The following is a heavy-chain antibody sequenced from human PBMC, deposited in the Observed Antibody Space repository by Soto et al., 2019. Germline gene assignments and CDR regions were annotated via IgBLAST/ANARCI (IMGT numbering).Heavy chain of an antibody. J-gene: IGHJ4*02. CDR1: GFTFSSFA. V-gene: IGHV3-23*01. Sequence: EVQLLESGGGLVQPGGSLRLSCAASGFTFSSFAMGWVRQAPGKGREWVSLISGSSDITYYANSVKGRFTISRDNSKNTLYLQINSLRAEDTAVSFCATQDFRGTTGTTWGQGTLVTVSS. D-gene: IGHD1-1*01. CDR3: ATQDFRGTTGTT. CDR2: ISGSSDIT.